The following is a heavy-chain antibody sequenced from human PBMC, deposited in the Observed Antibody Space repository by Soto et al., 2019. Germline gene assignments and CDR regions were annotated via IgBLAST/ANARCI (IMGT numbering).Heavy chain of an antibody. CDR3: ARAITMVRGVVTIYYYGMDV. Sequence: ASVKVSCKASGYTLTSYAMHWVRQAPGQRLEWMGWINAGNGNTKYSQKFQGRVTITRDTSASTAYMELSSLRSEDTAVYYCARAITMVRGVVTIYYYGMDVWGQGTTVTVSS. V-gene: IGHV1-3*01. D-gene: IGHD3-10*01. CDR1: GYTLTSYA. J-gene: IGHJ6*02. CDR2: INAGNGNT.